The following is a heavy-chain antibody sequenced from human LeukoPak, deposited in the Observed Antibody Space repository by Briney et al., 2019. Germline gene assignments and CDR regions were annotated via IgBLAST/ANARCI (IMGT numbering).Heavy chain of an antibody. D-gene: IGHD4-17*01. CDR2: INPNTGVT. Sequence: ASVKVSCKASGYTFTGYYMHWVRQAPGQGLEWMGWINPNTGVTNYAQKFQGRVTLTRHTSIITAYMELTRLRSDDTAMYYCARDRTTVTTGYYGMDVWGQGTTLTVSS. V-gene: IGHV1-2*02. CDR3: ARDRTTVTTGYYGMDV. CDR1: GYTFTGYY. J-gene: IGHJ6*02.